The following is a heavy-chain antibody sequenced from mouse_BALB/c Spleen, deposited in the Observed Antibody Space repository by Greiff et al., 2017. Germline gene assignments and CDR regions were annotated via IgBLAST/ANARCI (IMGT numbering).Heavy chain of an antibody. Sequence: AQLQQSGAELVRPGTSVKVSCKASGYAFTNYLIEWVKQRPGQGLEWIGVINPGSGGTNYNEKFKGKATLTADKSSSTAYMQLSSLTSDDSAVYFCARWAMDYWGQGTSVTVSS. CDR3: ARWAMDY. J-gene: IGHJ4*01. CDR1: GYAFTNYL. CDR2: INPGSGGT. V-gene: IGHV1-54*01.